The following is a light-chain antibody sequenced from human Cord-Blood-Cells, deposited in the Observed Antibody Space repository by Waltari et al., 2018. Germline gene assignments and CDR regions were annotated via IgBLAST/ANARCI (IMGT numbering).Light chain of an antibody. V-gene: IGLV2-11*01. CDR1: SSDVGGYNY. CDR3: CSYAGSYNWV. CDR2: DVS. Sequence: QSALTQPASVSGSPGQSVTISCTGTSSDVGGYNYVSWYQQHPGKAPQLMIYDVSKRPSGVPDRFSGSKSGNTASLTISGLQAEDEADYYCCSYAGSYNWVFGGGTKLTVL. J-gene: IGLJ3*02.